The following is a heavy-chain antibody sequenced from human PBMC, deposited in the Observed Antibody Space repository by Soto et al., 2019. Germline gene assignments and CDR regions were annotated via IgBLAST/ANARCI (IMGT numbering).Heavy chain of an antibody. Sequence: GGSLRLSCVASGVTFSSFAMSWVRQAPGKGLEWVSTISGSGGSTYYADSVKGRLTISRDNSKNTLSLHINSLRAEDTAVYYCAKAETYDFWSGLHFDYWGQGTLVTVSS. CDR1: GVTFSSFA. CDR2: ISGSGGST. D-gene: IGHD3-3*01. J-gene: IGHJ4*02. CDR3: AKAETYDFWSGLHFDY. V-gene: IGHV3-23*01.